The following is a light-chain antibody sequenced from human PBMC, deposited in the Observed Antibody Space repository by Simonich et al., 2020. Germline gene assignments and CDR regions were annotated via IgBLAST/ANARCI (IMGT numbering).Light chain of an antibody. Sequence: QSALTQPAFVSGSPGQSITISCTGTSSDVGGYNYVSWYQQHPGKAPKLMIYDVSKPPSGVSNRFSGSKSGNTASLTISGLQAEDEADYYCSSYTSSSTWVFGGGTKLTVL. J-gene: IGLJ3*02. CDR3: SSYTSSSTWV. CDR2: DVS. CDR1: SSDVGGYNY. V-gene: IGLV2-14*01.